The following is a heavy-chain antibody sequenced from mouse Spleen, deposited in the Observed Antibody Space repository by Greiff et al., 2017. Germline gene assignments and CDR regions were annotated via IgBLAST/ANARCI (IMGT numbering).Heavy chain of an antibody. CDR1: GFNIKDDY. CDR3: TTIHYYGYDY. J-gene: IGHJ2*01. D-gene: IGHD1-2*01. V-gene: IGHV14-4*01. CDR2: IDPENGDT. Sequence: EVQLQQSGAELVRPGASVKLSCTASGFNIKDDYMHWVKQRPEQGLEWIGWIDPENGDTEYASKFQGKATITADTSSNTAYLQLSSLTSEDTAVYYCTTIHYYGYDYWGQGTTLTVSS.